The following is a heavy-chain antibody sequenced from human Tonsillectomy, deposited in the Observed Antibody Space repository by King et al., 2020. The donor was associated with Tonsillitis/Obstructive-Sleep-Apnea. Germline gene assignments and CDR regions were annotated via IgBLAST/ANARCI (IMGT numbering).Heavy chain of an antibody. Sequence: VQLVESGGGVVQPGRSLRLSCAASGFTFSSYAMHWVRQAPGKGLEWVAVISYDGSNKYYADSVKGRFTISRDNSKNTLYLQMNSLRAEDTAVYYCARDGVVQAPIYYYYYMAVWGKGTTVTVS. CDR3: ARDGVVQAPIYYYYYMAV. D-gene: IGHD2-2*01. V-gene: IGHV3-30*04. J-gene: IGHJ6*03. CDR2: ISYDGSNK. CDR1: GFTFSSYA.